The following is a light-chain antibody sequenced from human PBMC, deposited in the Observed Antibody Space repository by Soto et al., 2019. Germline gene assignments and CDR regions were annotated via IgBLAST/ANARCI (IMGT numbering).Light chain of an antibody. CDR3: MQDIYWPST. CDR2: AAS. J-gene: IGKJ1*01. CDR1: QGISRY. Sequence: DIQMTQSPSSVSASVGDRVTITCRASQGISRYLSWYQQKPGRAPKLLISAASTLQSGVPDRFSGSGSGTDFTLKISRVEADDVGVYYCMQDIYWPSTFGQGTKVDIK. V-gene: IGKV1-9*01.